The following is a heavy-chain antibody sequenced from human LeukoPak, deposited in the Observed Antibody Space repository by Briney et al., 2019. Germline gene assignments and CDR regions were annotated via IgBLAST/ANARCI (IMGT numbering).Heavy chain of an antibody. D-gene: IGHD3-10*02. Sequence: PGGSLRLSCAASGFTVSINYMMWVRQAPGKAREVVSYISSHGSTIYYADSVKGRFTISRDNAKNSLYLQMNSLRAEDTAVYYCAELGITMIGGVWGKGTTVTISS. J-gene: IGHJ6*04. CDR1: GFTVSINY. CDR2: ISSHGSTI. V-gene: IGHV3-11*04. CDR3: AELGITMIGGV.